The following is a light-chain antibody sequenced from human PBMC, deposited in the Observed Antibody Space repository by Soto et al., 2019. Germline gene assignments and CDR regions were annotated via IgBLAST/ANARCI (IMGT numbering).Light chain of an antibody. V-gene: IGKV3-20*01. CDR3: QQYGSSPLT. Sequence: EIVLTQSPGTLSLSPGERATLSCRASQNVAGRYLAWYQQKPGQSPRLLIYGASNRATGIADRFSASGSGTDLTLTISRLQPEDFAVYFCQQYGSSPLTFGGGTKVDIK. CDR2: GAS. CDR1: QNVAGRY. J-gene: IGKJ4*01.